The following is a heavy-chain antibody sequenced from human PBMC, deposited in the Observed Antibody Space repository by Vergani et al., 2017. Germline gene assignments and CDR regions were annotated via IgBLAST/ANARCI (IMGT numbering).Heavy chain of an antibody. V-gene: IGHV2-26*01. Sequence: QVPLKESGPVLVKPTETLTLTCTVSGFSLSNARMSVSWIRPPPGKALEWLAHICSNDENSYSPSLQSMLTLSKDTSKSQVVLTMTNMDPVDTATYYCARIHSSSWYDYYDYMDVWGKGTTVTVSS. D-gene: IGHD6-6*01. CDR1: GFSLSNARMS. J-gene: IGHJ6*03. CDR3: ARIHSSSWYDYYDYMDV. CDR2: ICSNDEN.